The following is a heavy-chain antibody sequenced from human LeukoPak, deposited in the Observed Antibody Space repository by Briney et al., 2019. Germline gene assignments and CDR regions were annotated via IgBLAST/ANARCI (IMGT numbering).Heavy chain of an antibody. CDR1: GFTFSSYS. CDR3: ARVLVRGAVGD. J-gene: IGHJ4*02. V-gene: IGHV3-48*01. D-gene: IGHD3-10*01. CDR2: ISSSSSTI. Sequence: GGSLRLSCAASGFTFSSYSMNWVRQAPGKGLEWVSYISSSSSTIYYADSVKGRFTVSRDNAKNSLYLQMNSLRAEDTAVYYCARVLVRGAVGDWGQGTLVTVSS.